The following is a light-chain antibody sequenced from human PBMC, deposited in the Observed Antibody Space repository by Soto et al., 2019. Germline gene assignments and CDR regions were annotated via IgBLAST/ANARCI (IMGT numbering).Light chain of an antibody. CDR2: GAS. CDR1: QSVSSN. CDR3: QQYNNWPPLT. J-gene: IGKJ4*01. V-gene: IGKV3D-15*01. Sequence: EIVMTQSPATLSVSPGERATLSCRASQSVSSNLAWYQQKPGQAPRLLIYGASIRATGIPARFSGSGSGTEFTLTISSLQSADFAVYYCQQYNNWPPLTFGGGTKVEIK.